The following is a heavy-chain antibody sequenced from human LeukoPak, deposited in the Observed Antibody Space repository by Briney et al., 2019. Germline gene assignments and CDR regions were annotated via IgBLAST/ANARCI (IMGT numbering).Heavy chain of an antibody. J-gene: IGHJ4*02. V-gene: IGHV3-7*01. Sequence: GGSLRLSCAVSGFTFSDYWMNWVRQAPGKGLGWVASIKQDGSENHYVDSVKGRFTISRDNARNSLYLQMNSLRAEDSALYYCARLGETGYRPGDYWGQGTPVTVSS. D-gene: IGHD5-24*01. CDR2: IKQDGSEN. CDR3: ARLGETGYRPGDY. CDR1: GFTFSDYW.